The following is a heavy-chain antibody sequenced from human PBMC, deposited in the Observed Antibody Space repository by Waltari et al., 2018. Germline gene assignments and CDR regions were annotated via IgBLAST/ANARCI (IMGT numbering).Heavy chain of an antibody. CDR1: GFTFGPLW. CDR2: INEDGSDI. Sequence: EVQLVESGGGLVQPGGSLRLSCAASGFTFGPLWMSWVRQAPGKGLEWVANINEDGSDIYYVDSVKGRFTISRDNAKNSLYLQMNSLRAEDTAVYYCARDMGQYTNYVAYWGQGTLVIVSS. CDR3: ARDMGQYTNYVAY. V-gene: IGHV3-7*03. D-gene: IGHD3-10*01. J-gene: IGHJ4*02.